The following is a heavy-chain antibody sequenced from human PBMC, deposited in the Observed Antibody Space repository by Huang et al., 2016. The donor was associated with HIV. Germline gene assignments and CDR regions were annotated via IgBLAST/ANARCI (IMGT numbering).Heavy chain of an antibody. D-gene: IGHD6-13*01. CDR2: IYYSGSI. CDR1: GGSISGHY. Sequence: QVQLQESGPGLVKPSETLSLTCTVSGGSISGHYWRWIRQPPGKGLDWIGSIYYSGSINYNSSLKSRVTISLDTSKNQFSLKLSSVTAADTAVYYCARETAGAAADGWTSEDYYFDYWGQGSLVTVSS. J-gene: IGHJ4*02. CDR3: ARETAGAAADGWTSEDYYFDY. V-gene: IGHV4-59*11.